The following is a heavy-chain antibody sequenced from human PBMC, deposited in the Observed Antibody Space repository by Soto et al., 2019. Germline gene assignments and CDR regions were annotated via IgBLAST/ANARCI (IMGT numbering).Heavy chain of an antibody. CDR1: GFNFSTYT. V-gene: IGHV3-48*01. D-gene: IGHD2-15*01. Sequence: EVQLVESGGRLVQPGGSLRLSCAASGFNFSTYTMNWVRQAPGKGLEWISYISSSGSSIYYADSVKGRFTISRDNAKNSLYLQMHSLRSDDSAVYFCASEIHGWSCSGGSCYPWGHGTLVTVSS. CDR3: ASEIHGWSCSGGSCYP. J-gene: IGHJ5*02. CDR2: ISSSGSSI.